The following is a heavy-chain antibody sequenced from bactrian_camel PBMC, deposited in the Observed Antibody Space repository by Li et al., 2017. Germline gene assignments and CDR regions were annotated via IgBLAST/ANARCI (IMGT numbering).Heavy chain of an antibody. CDR3: AARPATADRLGWVRCHDFGY. J-gene: IGHJ6*01. Sequence: VQLVESGGGSVQAGGSLRLSCAYDRSRYCMGWFRQSPGKEREGLAAIYGGGATYIERTYYADSVKGRFTISEDRAKNTVYLQVDSLKPEDTAMYYCAARPATADRLGWVRCHDFGYWGQGTQVTVS. D-gene: IGHD5*01. V-gene: IGHV3S40*01. CDR1: DRSRYC. CDR2: IYGGGATYIERT.